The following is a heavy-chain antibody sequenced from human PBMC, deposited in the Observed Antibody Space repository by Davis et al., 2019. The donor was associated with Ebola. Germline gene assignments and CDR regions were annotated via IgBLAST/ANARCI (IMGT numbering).Heavy chain of an antibody. D-gene: IGHD3-22*01. Sequence: GSLRLSCTVSGGSISSYYWSWIRQPPGKGLEWIGYVYYNGGTNYNPSLKSRVTLSIDTSKNQFSLKLTSVIAADTAVYFCARMGLSSGYYFFDYWGQGTLVTVSS. CDR2: VYYNGGT. CDR1: GGSISSYY. V-gene: IGHV4-59*01. J-gene: IGHJ4*02. CDR3: ARMGLSSGYYFFDY.